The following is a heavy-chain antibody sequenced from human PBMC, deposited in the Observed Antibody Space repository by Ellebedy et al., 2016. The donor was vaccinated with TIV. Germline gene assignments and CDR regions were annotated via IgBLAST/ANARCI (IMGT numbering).Heavy chain of an antibody. CDR2: ISWNSGSI. Sequence: GGSLRLXXAASGFTFDDYAMHWVRQAPGKGLEWVSGISWNSGSIGYADSVKGRFAISRDNAKNTLYLQMNSLRAEDTAVYYCARGEAVAGTHYYYYYGMDVWGQGTTVTVSS. CDR3: ARGEAVAGTHYYYYYGMDV. D-gene: IGHD6-19*01. CDR1: GFTFDDYA. V-gene: IGHV3-9*01. J-gene: IGHJ6*02.